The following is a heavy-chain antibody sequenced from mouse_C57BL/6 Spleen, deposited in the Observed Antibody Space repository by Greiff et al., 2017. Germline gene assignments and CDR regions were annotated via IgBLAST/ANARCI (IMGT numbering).Heavy chain of an antibody. J-gene: IGHJ2*01. Sequence: QVQLQQPGAELVRPGSSVKLSCKASGYTFTSYWMHWVKQRPIQGLEWIGNIDPSDSETHYNQKFKDKATLTVDKSSSTAYMQLSSLTSEDSAVYYCAREEHYYGSSYCFDYWGQGTTLTVSS. CDR3: AREEHYYGSSYCFDY. V-gene: IGHV1-52*01. CDR2: IDPSDSET. CDR1: GYTFTSYW. D-gene: IGHD1-1*01.